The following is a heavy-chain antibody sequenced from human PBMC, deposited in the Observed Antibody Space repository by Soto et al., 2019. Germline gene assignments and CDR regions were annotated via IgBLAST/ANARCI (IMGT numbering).Heavy chain of an antibody. CDR3: AREEIAAAGNYYYYGMDV. V-gene: IGHV1-2*04. CDR2: INPNSGGT. CDR1: GYTFTGYY. Sequence: ASVKVSCKASGYTFTGYYMHWVRQAPGQGLERMGWINPNSGGTNYAQKFQGWVTMTRDTSTSTAYMELSRLRSDDTAVYYCAREEIAAAGNYYYYGMDVWGQGTTVTVSS. J-gene: IGHJ6*02. D-gene: IGHD6-13*01.